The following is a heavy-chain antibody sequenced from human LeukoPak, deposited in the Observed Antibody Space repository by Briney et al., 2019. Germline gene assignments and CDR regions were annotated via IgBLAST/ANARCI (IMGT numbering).Heavy chain of an antibody. CDR1: GFTFSSYA. CDR3: AGYCSSTSCYADAFDI. D-gene: IGHD2-2*01. V-gene: IGHV3-23*01. CDR2: ISGSGGST. J-gene: IGHJ3*02. Sequence: GGSLRLSCAASGFTFSSYAMSWVRQAPGKGLEWVSAISGSGGSTYYADSVKGRFTISRDNSKNTLYQQMNSLRAEDTAVYYCAGYCSSTSCYADAFDIWGQGTMVTVSS.